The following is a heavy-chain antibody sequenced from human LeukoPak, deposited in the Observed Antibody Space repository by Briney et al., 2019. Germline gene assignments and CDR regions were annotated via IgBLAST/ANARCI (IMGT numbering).Heavy chain of an antibody. Sequence: GGSLRLSCAASGFTFSSYAMSWVRQAPGKGLEWVSAISGSGGSTYYADPVKGRFTISRDNSKNTLYLQMNSLRAEDTAVYYCAKDPDMVVTAEFDYWGQGTLVTVSS. CDR1: GFTFSSYA. D-gene: IGHD2-21*02. CDR3: AKDPDMVVTAEFDY. J-gene: IGHJ4*02. CDR2: ISGSGGST. V-gene: IGHV3-23*01.